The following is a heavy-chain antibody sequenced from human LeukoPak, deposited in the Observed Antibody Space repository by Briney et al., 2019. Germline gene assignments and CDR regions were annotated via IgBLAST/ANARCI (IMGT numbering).Heavy chain of an antibody. V-gene: IGHV4-59*01. D-gene: IGHD1-7*01. CDR3: ARAMYRGNYYADALNI. CDR2: IYYSGST. CDR1: GVSLSSFY. J-gene: IGHJ3*02. Sequence: SKTLFLSGTVSGVSLSSFYWGWIRQPPEQGLDWIGYIYYSGSTNYNPSLKSRVTISVDRSKNQFSLNLTSVTAADTAVYYCARAMYRGNYYADALNIWGQGTMVTVSA.